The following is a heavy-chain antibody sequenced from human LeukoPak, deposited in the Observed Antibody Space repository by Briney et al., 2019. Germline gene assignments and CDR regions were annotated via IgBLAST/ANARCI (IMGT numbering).Heavy chain of an antibody. V-gene: IGHV3-53*03. J-gene: IGHJ4*02. CDR2: IYSGGST. CDR1: GFNVRTPY. Sequence: GWSLRLSCAASGFNVRTPYMSWVRQPPAKGLEWVSVIYSGGSTYYADSVKGRFTISRDNSKNTVYLQMNSLRAEDTAVYYCARGLRYFDYWGQGTLVTVSS. CDR3: ARGLRYFDY. D-gene: IGHD3-9*01.